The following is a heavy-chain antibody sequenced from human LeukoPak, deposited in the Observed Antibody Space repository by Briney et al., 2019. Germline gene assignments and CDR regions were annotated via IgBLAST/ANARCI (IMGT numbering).Heavy chain of an antibody. J-gene: IGHJ1*01. Sequence: SETLSLTCAVSGYSISSDYYWGWIRQPPGKGLEWIGSIHHSGITYCSPSLKSRVTISVDTSKNQFSLKLSSVTAADTAVYYCARHMPIAAAGDEKYFQRWGQGTLVTVPS. CDR3: ARHMPIAAAGDEKYFQR. CDR2: IHHSGIT. D-gene: IGHD6-13*01. CDR1: GYSISSDYY. V-gene: IGHV4-38-2*01.